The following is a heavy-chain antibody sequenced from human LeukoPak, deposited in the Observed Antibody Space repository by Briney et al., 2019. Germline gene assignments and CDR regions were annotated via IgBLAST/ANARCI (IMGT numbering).Heavy chain of an antibody. V-gene: IGHV3-48*03. Sequence: PGGSLRLSCAASGFTFSSYEMNWVRQAPGKGLEWVSYISSSGSTIYYADSMKGRFTISRDNAKNSLYLQMNSLRAEDTAVYYCARVGVGGSYYYFDYWGQGTLVTVS. J-gene: IGHJ4*02. CDR1: GFTFSSYE. CDR2: ISSSGSTI. CDR3: ARVGVGGSYYYFDY. D-gene: IGHD1-26*01.